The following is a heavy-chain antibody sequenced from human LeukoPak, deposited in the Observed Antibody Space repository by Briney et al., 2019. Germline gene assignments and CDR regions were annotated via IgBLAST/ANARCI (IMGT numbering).Heavy chain of an antibody. V-gene: IGHV3-7*01. CDR2: IKQDGSEK. CDR3: ARERFTKWLRRYYFDY. J-gene: IGHJ4*02. D-gene: IGHD5-12*01. CDR1: GFTFSSYW. Sequence: GGSLRLSCAASGFTFSSYWMSWVRQAPGKGLEWVANIKQDGSEKYYVDSVKGRFTISRDNAENSLYLQMNSLRAEDTAVYYCARERFTKWLRRYYFDYRGQGTLVTVSS.